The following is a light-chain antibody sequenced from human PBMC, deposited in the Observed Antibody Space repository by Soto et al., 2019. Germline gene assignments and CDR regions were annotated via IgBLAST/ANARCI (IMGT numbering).Light chain of an antibody. J-gene: IGKJ5*01. V-gene: IGKV1-27*01. CDR3: QEHKRPPIT. CDR1: QAISNY. Sequence: QMTQSPSSLSASVGDRVTITCRASQAISNYLAWHQQTPGKVPKLLIYAASTLQSGVPSRFSGSGSGTDFPLTISSLYPEDVATYYFQEHKRPPITFGQGTRLEI. CDR2: AAS.